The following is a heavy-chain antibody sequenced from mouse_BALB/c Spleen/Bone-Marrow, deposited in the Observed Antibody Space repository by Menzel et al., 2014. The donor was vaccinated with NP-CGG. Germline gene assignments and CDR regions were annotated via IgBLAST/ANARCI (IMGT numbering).Heavy chain of an antibody. CDR3: AREKYGNYYAMGY. J-gene: IGHJ4*01. CDR2: IWGDGTT. Sequence: VKLMESGPGLVAPSQSLSITCTVSGFSLTDYGINWVRQPPGKGLEWLGTIWGDGTTDYNSALRSRLSINKDNSGSQVFLKMNSLQTDDTARYYCAREKYGNYYAMGYWGQGTSVTVSS. V-gene: IGHV2-6-7*01. D-gene: IGHD2-10*02. CDR1: GFSLTDYG.